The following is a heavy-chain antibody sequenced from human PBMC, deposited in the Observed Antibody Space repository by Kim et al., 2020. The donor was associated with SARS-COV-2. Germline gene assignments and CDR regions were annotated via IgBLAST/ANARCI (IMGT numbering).Heavy chain of an antibody. Sequence: GSHKYYADSVEGRFTISRNNSKNTLYLQMNSLRAEDTAVYYCAKAEAYDYWGQGTLVTVSS. V-gene: IGHV3-30*02. J-gene: IGHJ4*02. CDR3: AKAEAYDY. CDR2: GSHK.